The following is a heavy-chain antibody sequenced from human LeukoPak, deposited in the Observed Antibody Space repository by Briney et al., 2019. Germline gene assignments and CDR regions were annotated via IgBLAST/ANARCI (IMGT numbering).Heavy chain of an antibody. D-gene: IGHD4-17*01. CDR3: AREGDYHFDY. V-gene: IGHV3-30-3*01. J-gene: IGHJ4*02. CDR1: GFTFSSYA. CDR2: ISYDGSNK. Sequence: GRSLRLSCAASGFTFSSYAMHWVRQAPGKGLEWVAVISYDGSNKYYADSVKGRFTISRDNSKNTLYLQMNSLRAEDTAVYYCAREGDYHFDYWGQGTLVTVSS.